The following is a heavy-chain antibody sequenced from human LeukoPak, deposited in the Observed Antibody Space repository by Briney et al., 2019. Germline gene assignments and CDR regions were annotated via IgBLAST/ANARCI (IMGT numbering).Heavy chain of an antibody. Sequence: GGSPRLSCAASGFTFSSYEMNWVRQAPGKGLEWVSYISSSGSTIYYADSVKGRFTISRDNAKNSLYLQMNSLRAEDTAVYYCARVPLPTGPYYYYMDVWGKGTTVTISS. CDR2: ISSSGSTI. D-gene: IGHD4-17*01. V-gene: IGHV3-48*03. J-gene: IGHJ6*03. CDR1: GFTFSSYE. CDR3: ARVPLPTGPYYYYMDV.